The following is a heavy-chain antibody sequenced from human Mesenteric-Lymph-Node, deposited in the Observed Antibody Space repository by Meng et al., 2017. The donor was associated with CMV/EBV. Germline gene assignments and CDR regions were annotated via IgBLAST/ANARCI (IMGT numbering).Heavy chain of an antibody. J-gene: IGHJ4*02. D-gene: IGHD1-7*01. Sequence: ASVKVSCKASGYTFTSYYMHWVRQAPGQGLEWMGIINPSGGSTSYAQKFQGRVTMTRDTSISTAYMELSRLRSDDTAVYYCARDSYSITGTTPGDYWGQGTLVTVSS. V-gene: IGHV1-46*01. CDR3: ARDSYSITGTTPGDY. CDR1: GYTFTSYY. CDR2: INPSGGST.